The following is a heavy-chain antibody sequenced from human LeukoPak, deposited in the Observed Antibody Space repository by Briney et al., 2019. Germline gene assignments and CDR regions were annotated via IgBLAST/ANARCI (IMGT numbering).Heavy chain of an antibody. CDR3: VQSTAWYRSSWYLIY. D-gene: IGHD6-13*01. CDR2: ISGSGDNT. CDR1: RFTFSNYA. V-gene: IGHV3-23*01. Sequence: PGGSLRLSCAASRFTFSNYAMSWVRQAPRKGLEWVSAISGSGDNTYYADSVKGRFSISRDNSRDTLNLQMNSLRAEDTAIYYCVQSTAWYRSSWYLIYWGQGILVTVSS. J-gene: IGHJ4*02.